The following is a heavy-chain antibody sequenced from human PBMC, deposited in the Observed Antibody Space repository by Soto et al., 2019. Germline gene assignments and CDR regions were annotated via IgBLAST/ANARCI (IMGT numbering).Heavy chain of an antibody. V-gene: IGHV5-51*01. Sequence: GESHKISCKGSGYRCTKYWIGWVRQMPGKGLEWMGIIYPGDSDTRYSPSFQGQVTISADKSISTAYLQWNNLKASDTAMYYCARQSSFDWFSKACCYNGMDVWGQGTTVTVSS. CDR2: IYPGDSDT. CDR3: ARQSSFDWFSKACCYNGMDV. CDR1: GYRCTKYW. J-gene: IGHJ6*02. D-gene: IGHD3-9*01.